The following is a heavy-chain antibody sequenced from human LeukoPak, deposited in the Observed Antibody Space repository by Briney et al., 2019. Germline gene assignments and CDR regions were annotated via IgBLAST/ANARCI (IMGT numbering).Heavy chain of an antibody. D-gene: IGHD4-17*01. V-gene: IGHV4-4*02. CDR1: GGSISRSNW. J-gene: IGHJ3*02. CDR3: ARGGVGDVDAFDI. CDR2: IYHSGST. Sequence: SGTLSLTCAFSGGSISRSNWWSWVRQPPGKGLEWIGEIYHSGSTNYNPSLKSRVTISVDKSKNQFSLKLSSVTAADTAVYYCARGGVGDVDAFDIWGQGTMVTVSS.